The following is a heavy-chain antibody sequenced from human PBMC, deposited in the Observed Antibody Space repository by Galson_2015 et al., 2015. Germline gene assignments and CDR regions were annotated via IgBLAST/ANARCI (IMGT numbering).Heavy chain of an antibody. V-gene: IGHV4-34*01. D-gene: IGHD6-6*01. Sequence: NHSGSTNYNPPLKSRVTISVDTSKNQFSLKLSSVTAADTAVYYCARAPPPPDSSSWGGLDYWGQGTLVTVSS. CDR2: NHSGST. J-gene: IGHJ4*02. CDR3: ARAPPPPDSSSWGGLDY.